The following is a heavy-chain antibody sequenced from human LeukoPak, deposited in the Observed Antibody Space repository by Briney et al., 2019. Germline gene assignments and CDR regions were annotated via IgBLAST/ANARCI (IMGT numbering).Heavy chain of an antibody. CDR3: ARRLRGLITYYFDY. CDR2: IKQDGSEK. J-gene: IGHJ4*02. V-gene: IGHV3-7*04. Sequence: GGSLRLSCAASGFTFSSYWMSWVRQAPGKGLERVAKIKQDGSEKYYVDSVKGRFTISRDNANNSLYLQMNSLRAEDTAVYYCARRLRGLITYYFDYWGQGTLVTVSS. CDR1: GFTFSSYW. D-gene: IGHD3-10*01.